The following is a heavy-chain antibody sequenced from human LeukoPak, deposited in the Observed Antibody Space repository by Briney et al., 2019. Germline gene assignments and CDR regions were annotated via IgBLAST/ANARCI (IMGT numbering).Heavy chain of an antibody. V-gene: IGHV3-23*01. CDR3: ANYLTTLAYFDY. CDR1: GFTLSSYE. CDR2: IDYSGGST. Sequence: GGSLRLSCTASGFTLSSYEMSWIRQAPGKGLEWVSSIDYSGGSTHYADSVMGRFTISRDNSKNTLYLQMNSLTAEDTAVYYCANYLTTLAYFDYWGQGTVVTVSS. D-gene: IGHD4/OR15-4a*01. J-gene: IGHJ4*02.